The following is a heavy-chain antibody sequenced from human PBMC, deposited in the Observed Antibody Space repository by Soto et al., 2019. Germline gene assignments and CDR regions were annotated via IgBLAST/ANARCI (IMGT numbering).Heavy chain of an antibody. CDR2: VHYVGTT. CDR3: TRLNYYDTSGYPCFFDY. V-gene: IGHV4-59*12. Sequence: QVQLRESGPGLVKPSETLSLTCSVSGDSMSEFYWSWIRQSPGKGLEWIGYVHYVGTTKYNPSHKSRVTISVDTSKKQFSLNLRSVTAADTAVYYCTRLNYYDTSGYPCFFDYWGQGAPVTVSS. CDR1: GDSMSEFY. D-gene: IGHD3-22*01. J-gene: IGHJ4*02.